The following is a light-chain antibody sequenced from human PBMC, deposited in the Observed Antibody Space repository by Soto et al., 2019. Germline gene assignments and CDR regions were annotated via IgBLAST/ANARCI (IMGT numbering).Light chain of an antibody. Sequence: QSVLTQPPSVSGAPGQRVTISCAGSSYNIGAGYDVNWYQQLPGTAPKLLIYDDSNRPSGVPDRFSGSKSATSASLAITGLQADDEANDYCQSSDSSLSGAVVFGGGTKLTVL. CDR1: SYNIGAGYD. CDR3: QSSDSSLSGAVV. J-gene: IGLJ2*01. V-gene: IGLV1-40*01. CDR2: DDS.